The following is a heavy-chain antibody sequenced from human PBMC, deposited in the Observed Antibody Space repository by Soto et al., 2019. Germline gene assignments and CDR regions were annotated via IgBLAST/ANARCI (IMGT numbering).Heavy chain of an antibody. J-gene: IGHJ5*02. V-gene: IGHV5-51*01. CDR2: IYPDDSDT. D-gene: IGHD3-3*01. CDR1: GYSFTNYW. CDR3: TRLEWLSLAAWFDP. Sequence: GESLKPSCKGSGYSFTNYWIGWVRQMPGKGLEVMGMIYPDDSDTQYSPSFKGQVTFSANKTIITAYLQWSNLKASDTAIYYCTRLEWLSLAAWFDPWGQGALVTVSS.